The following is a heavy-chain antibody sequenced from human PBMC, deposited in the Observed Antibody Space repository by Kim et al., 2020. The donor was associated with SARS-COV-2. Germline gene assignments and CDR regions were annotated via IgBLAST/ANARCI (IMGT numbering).Heavy chain of an antibody. D-gene: IGHD3-10*01. CDR2: ISSSGSVI. CDR1: GFTFSDHY. CDR3: ARGVYYFGLDTYVKLDY. Sequence: GGSLRLSCAASGFTFSDHYMTWIRQAPGKGLEWISYISSSGSVIYYADSVQGRFTISRDNAKKSLFLQMNSLRGEDTAVYFCARGVYYFGLDTYVKLDYWGQGTLVTVSS. J-gene: IGHJ4*02. V-gene: IGHV3-11*04.